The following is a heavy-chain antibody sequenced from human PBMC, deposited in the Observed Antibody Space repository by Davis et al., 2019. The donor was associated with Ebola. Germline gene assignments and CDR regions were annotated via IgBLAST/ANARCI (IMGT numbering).Heavy chain of an antibody. V-gene: IGHV4-31*03. CDR2: SYYNGST. D-gene: IGHD2-15*01. CDR1: GGTISSGGNY. J-gene: IGHJ6*02. CDR3: ARSPFRYCSGGSCYGDYYYYYGMDV. Sequence: SGTLSLTCTVSGGTISSGGNYWSCIRQHQGQGLEWIGYSYYNGSTYYNASLKSRVTISVDTSKNQFYLKLSSETAADTAVYYCARSPFRYCSGGSCYGDYYYYYGMDVWGQGTTVTVSS.